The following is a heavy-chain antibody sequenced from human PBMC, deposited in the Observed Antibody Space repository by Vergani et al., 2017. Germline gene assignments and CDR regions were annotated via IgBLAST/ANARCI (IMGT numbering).Heavy chain of an antibody. V-gene: IGHV4-39*01. J-gene: IGHJ4*02. CDR1: GGSISSSSHY. Sequence: QLQLQESGPGLVTPSETLSLTCTVSGGSISSSSHYWGWIRQPPGKGLEWIGSIYYSGSTYYNPSLKSRVTISVDTSKNQFSRKLSAVTAADTAVYYCARHRLRSSGWYDPFDYWGQGTLVTVSS. D-gene: IGHD6-19*01. CDR3: ARHRLRSSGWYDPFDY. CDR2: IYYSGST.